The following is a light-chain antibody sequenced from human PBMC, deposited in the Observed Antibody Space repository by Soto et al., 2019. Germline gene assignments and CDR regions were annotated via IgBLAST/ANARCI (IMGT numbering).Light chain of an antibody. V-gene: IGKV1-5*03. CDR3: QEYNSDSGVT. Sequence: DIQMTQSPSTLSASVGDGVTITCRASQSISSWLAWYQQKPGKAPNLLIYTASNLKSGVPSRFSGSGSGTEFTLTISSLQPDDFATYYCQEYNSDSGVTFGGGTKVEIK. CDR1: QSISSW. J-gene: IGKJ4*01. CDR2: TAS.